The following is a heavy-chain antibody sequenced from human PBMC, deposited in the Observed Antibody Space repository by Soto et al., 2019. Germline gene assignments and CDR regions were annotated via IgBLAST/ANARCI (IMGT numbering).Heavy chain of an antibody. CDR3: ARSTPGNPFDI. CDR2: ISAGSRSL. V-gene: IGHV3-21*01. Sequence: GGSLRLSCAASGFTFSNYAMTWVRQAPGKGLEWVSSISAGSRSLYYTDSLKGRSTVSRDNSKNSLYLQINSLKADDTAVYYCARSTPGNPFDIWGQGTMVTVSS. D-gene: IGHD3-10*01. J-gene: IGHJ3*02. CDR1: GFTFSNYA.